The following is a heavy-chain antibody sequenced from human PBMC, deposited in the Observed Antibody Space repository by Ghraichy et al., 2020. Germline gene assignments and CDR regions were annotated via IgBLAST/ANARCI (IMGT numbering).Heavy chain of an antibody. CDR2: TRNKAYSYTT. Sequence: GGSLRLSCAASGFTFSDYYMDWVRQAPGKGLEWVGRTRNKAYSYTTEYAGSVKGRFTISRDDSKNSLYLQMNSLKTEDTAVYYCARDTVDGGGYQYFHHWGQGTLVTVSS. V-gene: IGHV3-72*01. CDR1: GFTFSDYY. J-gene: IGHJ1*01. CDR3: ARDTVDGGGYQYFHH. D-gene: IGHD3-22*01.